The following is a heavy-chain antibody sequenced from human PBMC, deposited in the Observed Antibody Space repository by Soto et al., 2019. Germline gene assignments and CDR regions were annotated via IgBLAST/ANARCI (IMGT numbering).Heavy chain of an antibody. J-gene: IGHJ4*02. CDR1: GFTFSSYA. Sequence: GGSLRLSCAASGFTFSSYAMSWVRQAPGKGLEWVSAISGSGGSTYYADSVKDPFTISRDNSKNTLYQKMNSPTAEDTAIYDDTKGYYSASYGVVHRGNNRFDYWGQGTLVTVSS. CDR2: ISGSGGST. V-gene: IGHV3-23*01. CDR3: TKGYYSASYGVVHRGNNRFDY. D-gene: IGHD1-26*01.